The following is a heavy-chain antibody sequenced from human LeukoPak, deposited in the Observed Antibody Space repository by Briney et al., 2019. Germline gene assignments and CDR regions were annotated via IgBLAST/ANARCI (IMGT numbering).Heavy chain of an antibody. D-gene: IGHD3-10*01. CDR1: GGSISSGPYF. Sequence: LSLTCSVSGGSISSGPYFWSWIRQSPGQGLEWVSYISSSGSTIYYADSVKGRFTISRDNAKNSLYLQMNSLRAEDTAVYYCARGLGGSYPLRDAFNIWAKGQWSPSLQ. CDR2: ISSSGSTI. V-gene: IGHV3-11*04. CDR3: ARGLGGSYPLRDAFNI. J-gene: IGHJ3*02.